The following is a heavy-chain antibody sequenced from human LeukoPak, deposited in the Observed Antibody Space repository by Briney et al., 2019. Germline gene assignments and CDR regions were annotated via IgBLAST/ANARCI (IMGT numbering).Heavy chain of an antibody. V-gene: IGHV4-34*01. CDR1: GGSFSGYY. J-gene: IGHJ4*02. CDR3: AKGPRHHILTGHYKSHCFDF. Sequence: SETLSLTCGVYGGSFSGYYWTWIRQPPGKGLEWIGEINHSGSTNYNPSLKSRVTISVDTSKNQFSLKLSSVTAADTAVYYCAKGPRHHILTGHYKSHCFDFWGQGTLVTVSS. D-gene: IGHD3-9*01. CDR2: INHSGST.